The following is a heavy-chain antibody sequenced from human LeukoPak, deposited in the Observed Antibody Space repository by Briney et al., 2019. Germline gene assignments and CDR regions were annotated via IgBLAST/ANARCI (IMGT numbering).Heavy chain of an antibody. CDR1: RGSTNNYY. CDR3: ARASSRRASFDP. V-gene: IGHV4-59*01. Sequence: SETLSLTCTVSRGSTNNYYWSWLRQPPGKGLEWIGYVHFSGTTSYNPSLKSRVFISLNQSKKQFSLRVTSVTAADTAVYYCARASSRRASFDPWGQGALVTVSS. J-gene: IGHJ5*02. D-gene: IGHD2-2*01. CDR2: VHFSGTT.